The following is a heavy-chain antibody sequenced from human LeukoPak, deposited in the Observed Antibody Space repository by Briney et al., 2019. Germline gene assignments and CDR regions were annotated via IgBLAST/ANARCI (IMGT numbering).Heavy chain of an antibody. J-gene: IGHJ5*02. CDR2: IYYSGST. D-gene: IGHD3-10*02. V-gene: IGHV4-59*01. Sequence: SETLSLTCTVSGGSISSYYWSWIRQPPGKGPEWIGYIYYSGSTNYSPSLKSRVTISVDTSKNQFSLKLSSVTAADTAVYYCARSRFGDVWFDPWGQGTLVTVSS. CDR1: GGSISSYY. CDR3: ARSRFGDVWFDP.